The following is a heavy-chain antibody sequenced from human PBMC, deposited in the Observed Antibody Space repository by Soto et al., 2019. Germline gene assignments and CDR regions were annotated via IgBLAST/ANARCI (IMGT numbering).Heavy chain of an antibody. J-gene: IGHJ4*02. V-gene: IGHV1-18*01. CDR1: GYRFTRYG. Sequence: ASVKVSCKASGYRFTRYGISWGRQAPGQGLEWMGWISAYNGNTNYAQKLQGRVTMTTDTSTSTAYMELRSLRSDDTAVYYCARDGSTGSDFDYWGQGTLVTVSS. D-gene: IGHD2-2*01. CDR2: ISAYNGNT. CDR3: ARDGSTGSDFDY.